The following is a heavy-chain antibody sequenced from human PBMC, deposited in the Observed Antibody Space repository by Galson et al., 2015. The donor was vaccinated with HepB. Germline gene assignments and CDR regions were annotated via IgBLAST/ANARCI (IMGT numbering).Heavy chain of an antibody. D-gene: IGHD3-3*01. V-gene: IGHV1-69*02. J-gene: IGHJ4*02. CDR2: IIPLLDVA. CDR3: ATYWSGVDF. CDR1: GGTFSSYS. Sequence: SVKVSCKASGGTFSSYSISWVRQAPGQGLEWMGRIIPLLDVADYAQRFQGRVTIAADKSTSTVYMDLGSLTSEDTAVYYCATYWSGVDFWGQGTLVTVSS.